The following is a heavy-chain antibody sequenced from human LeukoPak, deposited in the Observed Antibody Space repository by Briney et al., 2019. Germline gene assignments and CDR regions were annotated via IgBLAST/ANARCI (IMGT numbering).Heavy chain of an antibody. CDR3: ANRATARGPFGG. V-gene: IGHV3-23*01. CDR2: IRGDGSVK. Sequence: PGGSLRLSCAASGFTFSTSAISWIRQAPGKGLEWVSGIRGDGSVKYYADSVKGRFTIARDNSKNTVLLEMNSLRVEDTAVYYCANRATARGPFGGWGQGTLVTVSS. CDR1: GFTFSTSA. J-gene: IGHJ4*02. D-gene: IGHD1-1*01.